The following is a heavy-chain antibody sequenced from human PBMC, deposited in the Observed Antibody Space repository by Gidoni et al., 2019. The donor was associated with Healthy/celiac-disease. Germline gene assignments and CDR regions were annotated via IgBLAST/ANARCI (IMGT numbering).Heavy chain of an antibody. J-gene: IGHJ5*02. Sequence: EVQLLESGGGLVKPGGSLRLSCAASGFTFSSYAMSWVRQAPGKGLEWVSAISGSGGSTYYADSVKGRFTISTDNSKNTLYLQMNSLRAEDTAVYYCAKDSVQQLGGFDPWGQGTLVTVSS. CDR1: GFTFSSYA. CDR3: AKDSVQQLGGFDP. CDR2: ISGSGGST. V-gene: IGHV3-23*01. D-gene: IGHD6-13*01.